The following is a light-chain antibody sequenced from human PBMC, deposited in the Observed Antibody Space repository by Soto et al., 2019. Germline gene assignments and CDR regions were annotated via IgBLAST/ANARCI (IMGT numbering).Light chain of an antibody. V-gene: IGKV3-11*01. J-gene: IGKJ2*01. Sequence: PGERATLSCRASQSVSTYLAWYQQKPGQAPRLLIYDASNRATGIPARFSGSGSGTDFTLTISSLEPEDFAIYYCQQRSGWYTFGQGTRLEIK. CDR1: QSVSTY. CDR2: DAS. CDR3: QQRSGWYT.